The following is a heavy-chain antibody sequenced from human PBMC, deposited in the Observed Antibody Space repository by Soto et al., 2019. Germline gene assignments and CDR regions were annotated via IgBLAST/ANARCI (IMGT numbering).Heavy chain of an antibody. CDR2: ISYDGSNK. V-gene: IGHV3-30-3*01. J-gene: IGHJ4*02. D-gene: IGHD3-3*01. CDR3: ARDTQNCDFWSGYYPTFYY. Sequence: QVQLVESGGGVVQPGRSLRLSCAASGFTFSSYAMHWVRQAPGKGLEWVAVISYDGSNKYYADSVKGRFTISRDNSKNTLYLQMHSLRADDTAVYYCARDTQNCDFWSGYYPTFYYWGQGTLVTVSS. CDR1: GFTFSSYA.